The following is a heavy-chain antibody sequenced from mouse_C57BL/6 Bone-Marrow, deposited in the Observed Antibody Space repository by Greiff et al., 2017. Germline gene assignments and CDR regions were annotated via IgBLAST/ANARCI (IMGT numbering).Heavy chain of an antibody. Sequence: QVQLQQSGPGLVAPSQSLSFTCTVSGFSLTSYAISWVRQPPGKGLEWLGVIWTGGGTNYNSALKSRLSISKDNSKSQVFLKMNSLQTDDTARYYSARNWSYYSNYLYYYAMDYWGQGTSVTVSS. CDR1: GFSLTSYA. V-gene: IGHV2-9-1*01. J-gene: IGHJ4*01. D-gene: IGHD2-5*01. CDR3: ARNWSYYSNYLYYYAMDY. CDR2: IWTGGGT.